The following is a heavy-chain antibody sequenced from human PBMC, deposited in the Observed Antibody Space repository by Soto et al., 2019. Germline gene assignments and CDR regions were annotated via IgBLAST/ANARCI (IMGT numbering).Heavy chain of an antibody. CDR1: GFPFSRYG. D-gene: IGHD3-10*01. V-gene: IGHV3-33*06. J-gene: IGHJ4*02. CDR2: IWYDGSNE. Sequence: GGSLRLSCAASGFPFSRYGMHWVRQAPGKGLEWVALIWYDGSNEYYADSVKGRFTISRDNSKNTLYLQMNSLRAEDTAVYYCAKTYYYGSGSYFPFDYWGQGTLITVSS. CDR3: AKTYYYGSGSYFPFDY.